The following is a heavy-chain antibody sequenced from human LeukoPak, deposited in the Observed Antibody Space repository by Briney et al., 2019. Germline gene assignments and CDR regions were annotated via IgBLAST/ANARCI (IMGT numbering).Heavy chain of an antibody. Sequence: GGSLRLSSGASPFPFRSYRVIGVAQAPGKGLAWVSSISSSGSYIYYADSVKGRFTFSRDNDKNSLYLQMNSLRAEDTAVYYCARGSGVQVWSSLDYWGQGTLVTVSS. J-gene: IGHJ4*02. CDR1: PFPFRSYR. V-gene: IGHV3-21*01. D-gene: IGHD5-18*01. CDR3: ARGSGVQVWSSLDY. CDR2: ISSSGSYI.